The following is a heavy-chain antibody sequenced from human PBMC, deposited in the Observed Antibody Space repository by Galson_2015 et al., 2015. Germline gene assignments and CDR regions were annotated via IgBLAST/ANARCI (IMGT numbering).Heavy chain of an antibody. CDR1: GFTLSSYS. CDR3: ARERGGTAMVIGEFDY. J-gene: IGHJ4*02. CDR2: ISSSSSYI. V-gene: IGHV3-21*01. Sequence: SLRLSCAASGFTLSSYSMNWVRQAPGKGLEWVSSISSSSSYIYYADSVKGRFTIYRDNAKNSLYLQMNSLRAEDTAVYYCARERGGTAMVIGEFDYWGQGTLVTVSS. D-gene: IGHD5-18*01.